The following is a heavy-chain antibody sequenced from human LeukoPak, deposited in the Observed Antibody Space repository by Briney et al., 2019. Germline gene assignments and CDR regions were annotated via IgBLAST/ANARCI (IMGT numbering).Heavy chain of an antibody. D-gene: IGHD3-10*01. CDR3: ARHWRSVGVDY. V-gene: IGHV4-34*01. CDR2: INHSGST. Sequence: NPSETLSLTCAVYGGSFSGYYWSWIRQPPGKGLEWIGEINHSGSTNYNPSLKSRVTTSVDTSKNQFSLKLSSVTAADTAVYYCARHWRSVGVDYWGQGTLVTVSS. CDR1: GGSFSGYY. J-gene: IGHJ4*02.